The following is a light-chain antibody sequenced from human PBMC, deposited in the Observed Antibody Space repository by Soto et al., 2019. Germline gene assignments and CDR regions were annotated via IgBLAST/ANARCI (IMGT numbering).Light chain of an antibody. Sequence: EIVLTQSPATLSLSPGERATLSCRASQSVSNYLAWYQQKPGQAPRLLIYDASNRASGIPARFSGSGSGTDFTLTISSLDPEDFAVYYYQQRSNWTPVTLGEGTKVDIK. J-gene: IGKJ4*01. V-gene: IGKV3-11*01. CDR2: DAS. CDR3: QQRSNWTPVT. CDR1: QSVSNY.